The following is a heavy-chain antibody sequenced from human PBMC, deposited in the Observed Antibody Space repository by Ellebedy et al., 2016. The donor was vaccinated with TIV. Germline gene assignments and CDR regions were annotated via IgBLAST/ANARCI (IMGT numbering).Heavy chain of an antibody. D-gene: IGHD3-10*01. Sequence: GGSLRLSCAASGFTFSTYSMNWVRQAPGKGLEWVSSISSSSSYIYYADSVKGRFTISRDNAKNSLYLQMNSLRAEDTAVYYCARDQGYYYNSGSHYYGMDVWGQGTTVTVSS. CDR2: ISSSSSYI. CDR1: GFTFSTYS. CDR3: ARDQGYYYNSGSHYYGMDV. J-gene: IGHJ6*02. V-gene: IGHV3-21*04.